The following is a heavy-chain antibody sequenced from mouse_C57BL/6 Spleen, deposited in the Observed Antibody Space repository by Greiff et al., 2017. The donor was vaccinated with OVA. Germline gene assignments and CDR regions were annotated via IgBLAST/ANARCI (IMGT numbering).Heavy chain of an antibody. D-gene: IGHD1-1*01. CDR1: GYAFSSSW. Sequence: QVQLQQSGPELVKPGASVKISCKASGYAFSSSWMNWVKQRPGQGLEWIGRIYPGDGDTNYNGKFKGKATLTADKSSSTAYMQLSSLTSEDSAVYFCAGATVAHGYWGQGTTLTVSS. V-gene: IGHV1-82*01. CDR3: AGATVAHGY. CDR2: IYPGDGDT. J-gene: IGHJ2*01.